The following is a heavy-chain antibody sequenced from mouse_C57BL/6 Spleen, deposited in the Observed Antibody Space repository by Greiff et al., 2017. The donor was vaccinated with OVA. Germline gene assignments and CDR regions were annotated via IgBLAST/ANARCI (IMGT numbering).Heavy chain of an antibody. Sequence: DVQLQESGGGLVKPGWSLKLSCAASGFTFSDYGMHWVRQAPEKGLEWVAYISSGSSTIYYADTVKGRFTISRDNAKNTLFLQMTSLRSEDTAMYYCARSTYYAMDYWGQGTSVTVSS. J-gene: IGHJ4*01. D-gene: IGHD2-1*01. CDR1: GFTFSDYG. CDR2: ISSGSSTI. V-gene: IGHV5-17*01. CDR3: ARSTYYAMDY.